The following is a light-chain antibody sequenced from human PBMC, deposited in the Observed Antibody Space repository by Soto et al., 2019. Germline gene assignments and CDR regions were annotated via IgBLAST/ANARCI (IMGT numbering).Light chain of an antibody. Sequence: QSALTQAASVSGYPGQSITITCTGTSSDVGGYNYVSWYQQHPGKAPKVLISDVSNRPSGISNRFSGSKSGNTASLTISGLQAEDEADYYCSSYTSIDTGVFGTGTKLTVL. CDR2: DVS. J-gene: IGLJ1*01. CDR3: SSYTSIDTGV. V-gene: IGLV2-14*03. CDR1: SSDVGGYNY.